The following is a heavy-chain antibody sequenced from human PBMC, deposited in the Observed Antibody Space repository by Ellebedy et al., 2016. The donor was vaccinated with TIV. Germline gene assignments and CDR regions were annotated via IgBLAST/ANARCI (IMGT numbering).Heavy chain of an antibody. CDR1: GFRFNTYP. Sequence: GGSLRLSXVASGFRFNTYPMHWVRQAPGKGLEWLAVLSFDDSNKYYADSVKGRFIISRDNSKSTLYLHMSGLTGDDTGVYYCARESSGSMGGVFDIWGQGTMVTVSS. J-gene: IGHJ3*02. CDR3: ARESSGSMGGVFDI. D-gene: IGHD2-8*02. V-gene: IGHV3-30*04. CDR2: LSFDDSNK.